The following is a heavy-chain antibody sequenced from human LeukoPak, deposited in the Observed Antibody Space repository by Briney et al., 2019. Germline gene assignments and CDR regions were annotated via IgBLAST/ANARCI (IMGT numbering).Heavy chain of an antibody. CDR1: GGTFSSYA. Sequence: ASVKVSCKASGGTFSSYAISWVRQAPGQGLEWMGGNIPIFGTANYAQKFQGRVTIATDESTSTAYMELSSLRSEDTAVYYCASTYYYDSSGYYYFDAFDIWGQGTMVTVSS. CDR3: ASTYYYDSSGYYYFDAFDI. V-gene: IGHV1-69*05. CDR2: NIPIFGTA. D-gene: IGHD3-22*01. J-gene: IGHJ3*02.